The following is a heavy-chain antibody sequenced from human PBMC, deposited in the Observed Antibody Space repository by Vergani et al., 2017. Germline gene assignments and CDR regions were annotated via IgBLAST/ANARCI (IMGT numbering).Heavy chain of an antibody. CDR1: GFTLSNYD. J-gene: IGHJ4*02. Sequence: QVQLVESGGGVVQQGGSLRLSCATSGFTLSNYDMQWIRQGPGKGLEFVAFIPFDGSNQYYADSIKGRFTLSRDFSKNTLYLQMNSLRTDDTATYYCAKHFRGWGIDYWGQGTQVIVSS. CDR3: AKHFRGWGIDY. D-gene: IGHD3-16*01. CDR2: IPFDGSNQ. V-gene: IGHV3-30*02.